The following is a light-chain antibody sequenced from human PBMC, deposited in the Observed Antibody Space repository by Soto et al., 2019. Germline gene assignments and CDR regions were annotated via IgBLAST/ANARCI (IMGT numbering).Light chain of an antibody. V-gene: IGLV2-23*02. J-gene: IGLJ1*01. CDR3: YSYAGSSTYV. Sequence: QSALTQPASVSGSLGQSITISCTGTSSDVGTYNLVSWYQQLPDKAPKLIIHEVNKRPSGVSTRFSGSKSGNTASLTISGLPAEDDADYHCYSYAGSSTYVFGTGTKVTVL. CDR1: SSDVGTYNL. CDR2: EVN.